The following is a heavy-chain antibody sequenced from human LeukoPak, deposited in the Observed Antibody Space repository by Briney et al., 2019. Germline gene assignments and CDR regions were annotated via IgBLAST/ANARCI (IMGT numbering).Heavy chain of an antibody. J-gene: IGHJ4*02. V-gene: IGHV3-30*03. Sequence: PGTSLRLSCAASGFTFTTYGMHWVRQFPGKGLEWVALITYDGYYKYYSDSVKGRFTISSDTSKNTLYLQMNSLRAEDTAVYYCARDLSPVVRASPMGYWGQGTLVTVSS. CDR2: ITYDGYYK. CDR1: GFTFTTYG. CDR3: ARDLSPVVRASPMGY. D-gene: IGHD3-10*01.